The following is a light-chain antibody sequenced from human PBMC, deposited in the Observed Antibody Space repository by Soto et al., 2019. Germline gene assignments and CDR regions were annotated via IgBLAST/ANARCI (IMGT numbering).Light chain of an antibody. Sequence: QSVLTQPASVSGSPGQSITISCTGTTSDFGFYNYVSWYQHHPGKAPKLLIYEVTNRHSGVSNRFSGSKSGNTASLTISGLQAEDEADYYCSSYTSSTDYVFGNVTKVTVL. V-gene: IGLV2-14*01. CDR1: TSDFGFYNY. CDR3: SSYTSSTDYV. CDR2: EVT. J-gene: IGLJ1*01.